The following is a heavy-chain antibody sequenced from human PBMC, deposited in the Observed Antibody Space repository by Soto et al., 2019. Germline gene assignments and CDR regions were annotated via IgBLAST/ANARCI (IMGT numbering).Heavy chain of an antibody. D-gene: IGHD2-15*01. CDR3: ASNIWADDADRDGILNI. CDR2: LSSSVAT. CDR1: GGSVSDND. Sequence: QMQLEESGPGLVKPSETLSLTCSVSGGSVSDNDWHWIRQSPGKGLEWIGKLSSSVATSYSPPLKTRVTISRDSSPKQLSLKMTSVTAADAALYYCASNIWADDADRDGILNIWGQGTQVTVSS. V-gene: IGHV4-4*09. J-gene: IGHJ3*02.